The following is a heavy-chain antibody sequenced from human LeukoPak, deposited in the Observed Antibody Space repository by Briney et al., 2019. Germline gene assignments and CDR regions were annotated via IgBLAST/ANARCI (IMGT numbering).Heavy chain of an antibody. J-gene: IGHJ4*02. D-gene: IGHD4/OR15-4a*01. CDR1: GFTFSSYE. Sequence: PGGSLRLSCAASGFTFSSYEMNWVRQAPGKGLEWVSYISSSATTIYYADSVKGRFTISRDNAKNSLYLQMNSLRAEDTAVYYCARGGMVPDWGQGTLATVSS. CDR3: ARGGMVPD. CDR2: ISSSATTI. V-gene: IGHV3-48*03.